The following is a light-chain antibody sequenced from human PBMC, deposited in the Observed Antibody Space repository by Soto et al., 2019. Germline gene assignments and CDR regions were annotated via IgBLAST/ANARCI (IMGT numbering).Light chain of an antibody. Sequence: QSALTQPASVSGSPGQSITISCSGTSSDIGRTNFVSWYQQHPDKAPKLLIYEVNNRPSGVSHRFSGSKSGNTASLTISGLQPEDDSDYYCSSYTSTTTVFGGGTKLTVL. CDR1: SSDIGRTNF. CDR3: SSYTSTTTV. V-gene: IGLV2-14*01. CDR2: EVN. J-gene: IGLJ2*01.